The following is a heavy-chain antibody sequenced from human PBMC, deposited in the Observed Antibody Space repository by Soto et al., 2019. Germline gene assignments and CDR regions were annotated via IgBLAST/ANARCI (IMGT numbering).Heavy chain of an antibody. CDR2: IYYSGST. CDR3: AGNFGVVIDYYYYGMDV. CDR1: GGSISSYY. J-gene: IGHJ6*02. Sequence: PSETLSLTCTVSGGSISSYYWSWIRQPPGKGLEWIGYIYYSGSTNYNPSLKSRVTISVDTSKNQFSLKLSSVTAADTAMYYCAGNFGVVIDYYYYGMDVWGQGTTVTVSS. V-gene: IGHV4-59*01. D-gene: IGHD3-3*01.